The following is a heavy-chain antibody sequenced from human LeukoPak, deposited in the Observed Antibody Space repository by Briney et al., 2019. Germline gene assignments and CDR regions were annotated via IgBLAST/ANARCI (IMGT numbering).Heavy chain of an antibody. V-gene: IGHV1-2*02. Sequence: ASVKVSCKASGYTFTSYDINWVRQATGQGLEWMGWINGDSGGTNYAQKFQGRVTMTRDTSISTAYMELSRLRSDDTAVYYCARLHWNDAFDIWGQGTMVTVSS. CDR1: GYTFTSYD. J-gene: IGHJ3*02. CDR3: ARLHWNDAFDI. D-gene: IGHD1-1*01. CDR2: INGDSGGT.